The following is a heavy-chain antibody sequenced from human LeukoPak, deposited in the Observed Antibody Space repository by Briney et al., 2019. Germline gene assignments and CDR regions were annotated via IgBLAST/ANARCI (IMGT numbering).Heavy chain of an antibody. D-gene: IGHD3-10*01. V-gene: IGHV3-23*01. J-gene: IGHJ4*02. CDR1: GFTFSTSA. CDR2: ISGSGGGT. Sequence: PGGSLRLSCATSGFTFSTSAMSWVRQAPGKGLAWVSTISGSGGGTYYADSVKGRFPISRDNSKNTLYLQMNSLRAEDTAVFYCAKLFYSSGMYHFDYWGQGTLVTVSS. CDR3: AKLFYSSGMYHFDY.